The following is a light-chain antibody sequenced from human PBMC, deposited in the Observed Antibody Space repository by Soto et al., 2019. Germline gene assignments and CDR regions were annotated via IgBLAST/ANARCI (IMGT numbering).Light chain of an antibody. Sequence: QSVLTQPRSVSGSPGQSVTISCTGTSSDVGAYNYVSWYQQHPGNAPKLMIYDVTKRPSGVPDRFSGSKSANTASLTISGLQAEDEGDYFCGSYAGPYSYVFGTGTKVTVL. V-gene: IGLV2-11*01. J-gene: IGLJ1*01. CDR3: GSYAGPYSYV. CDR2: DVT. CDR1: SSDVGAYNY.